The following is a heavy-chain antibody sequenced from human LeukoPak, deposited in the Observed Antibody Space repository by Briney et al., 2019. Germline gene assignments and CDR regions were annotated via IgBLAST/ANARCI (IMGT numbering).Heavy chain of an antibody. CDR1: GGSVSGYY. V-gene: IGHV4-34*01. J-gene: IGHJ4*02. CDR3: ARGVPAPDY. CDR2: INHSGST. D-gene: IGHD4/OR15-4a*01. Sequence: SETLSLTCAVYGGSVSGYYWSWIRQPPGKGLEWIGEINHSGSTNYNPSLKSRVTISVDTSKNQFSLKLSSVTAADTAVYYCARGVPAPDYWGQGTLVTVSS.